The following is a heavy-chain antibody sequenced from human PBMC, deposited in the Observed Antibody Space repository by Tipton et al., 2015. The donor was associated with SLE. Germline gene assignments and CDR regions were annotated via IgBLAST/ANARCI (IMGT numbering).Heavy chain of an antibody. V-gene: IGHV3-23*01. CDR1: GFTFNNYA. CDR3: AKGSRAARPYYFDY. D-gene: IGHD6-6*01. J-gene: IGHJ4*02. CDR2: IRGSGDGT. Sequence: SLRLSCAASGFTFNNYAMTWVRQAPGTGLEWVSGIRGSGDGTFYADSVKGRFSISRDNSKNTLYLQVNSLRAEDTAIYYSAKGSRAARPYYFDYWGQGTMVTISP.